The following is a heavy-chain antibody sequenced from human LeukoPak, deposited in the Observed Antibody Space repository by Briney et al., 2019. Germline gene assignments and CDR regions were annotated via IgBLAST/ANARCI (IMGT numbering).Heavy chain of an antibody. CDR2: INPNSGGI. Sequence: ASVKVSCKASGYTFTGYYMYWVPQAPGQGLECMGRINPNSGGINYAQKFQGRVTMNRDTSISTVYMELSRLRSDDTPAYYCARDAENSGSYYFDYWGQGTLVTVSS. CDR1: GYTFTGYY. D-gene: IGHD1-26*01. V-gene: IGHV1-2*06. CDR3: ARDAENSGSYYFDY. J-gene: IGHJ4*02.